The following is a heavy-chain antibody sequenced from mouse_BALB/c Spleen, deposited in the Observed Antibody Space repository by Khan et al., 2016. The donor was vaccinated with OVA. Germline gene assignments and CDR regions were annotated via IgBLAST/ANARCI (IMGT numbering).Heavy chain of an antibody. J-gene: IGHJ4*01. CDR2: ISTYTGEP. V-gene: IGHV9-3-1*01. CDR3: TRPPHFSYVLVY. Sequence: QIQLVQSGPELKKPGETVKISCKASGYTFTNYGMNWVKQAPGKALKWMGWISTYTGEPTYADDFKGRFAFSLETSARTAYLQINNLKNEDTATYSSTRPPHFSYVLVYWGQGTSVTVSS. CDR1: GYTFTNYG.